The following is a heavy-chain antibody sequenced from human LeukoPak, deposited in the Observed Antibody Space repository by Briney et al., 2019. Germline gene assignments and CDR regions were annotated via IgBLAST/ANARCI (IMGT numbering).Heavy chain of an antibody. J-gene: IGHJ4*02. Sequence: GASVKVSCKASGYTFTGYYMHWVRQAPGQGLEWMGWINPNSGGTNYAQKFQGRVTMTRDTSISTAYMELSRLRSDDTAVYYCARLYRRYSNYPLGFDYWGQGTLVTVSS. CDR2: INPNSGGT. CDR1: GYTFTGYY. V-gene: IGHV1-2*02. CDR3: ARLYRRYSNYPLGFDY. D-gene: IGHD4-11*01.